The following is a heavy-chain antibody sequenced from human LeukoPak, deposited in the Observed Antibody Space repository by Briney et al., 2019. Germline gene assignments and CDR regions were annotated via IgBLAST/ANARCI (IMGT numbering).Heavy chain of an antibody. V-gene: IGHV4-59*01. Sequence: SETLSLTCTVSGGSISSYYWSWIRQPPGKGLEWIGYIYYSGSTNYNPSLKSRVTISVDTSKNQFSLKLSSVIAADTAVYYCARDRRPYEFDSSGYLPDYWGQGTLVIVSS. CDR2: IYYSGST. D-gene: IGHD3-22*01. CDR3: ARDRRPYEFDSSGYLPDY. J-gene: IGHJ4*02. CDR1: GGSISSYY.